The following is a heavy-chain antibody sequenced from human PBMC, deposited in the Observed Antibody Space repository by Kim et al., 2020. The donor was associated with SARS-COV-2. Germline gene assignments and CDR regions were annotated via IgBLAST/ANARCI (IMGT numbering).Heavy chain of an antibody. J-gene: IGHJ4*02. CDR3: ARVGLYSGSYSFDF. Sequence: KPSHKSRVTVPVDPSQNQFSLRLRSVTAADTAVYYCARVGLYSGSYSFDFWGQGTLVTVSS. D-gene: IGHD1-26*01. V-gene: IGHV4-59*01.